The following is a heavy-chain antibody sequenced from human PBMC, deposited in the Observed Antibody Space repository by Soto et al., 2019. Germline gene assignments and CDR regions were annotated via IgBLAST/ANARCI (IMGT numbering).Heavy chain of an antibody. V-gene: IGHV1-3*01. D-gene: IGHD6-6*01. J-gene: IGHJ5*02. Sequence: GASVKVSCKASGYTFTSYAMHWVRQAPGQRLEWMGWINAGNGNTKYSQKFQGRVTITRDTSASTAYMELSSLRAEDTAVYYCARGPSSIARLWFDPWGQGTLVTVSS. CDR1: GYTFTSYA. CDR3: ARGPSSIARLWFDP. CDR2: INAGNGNT.